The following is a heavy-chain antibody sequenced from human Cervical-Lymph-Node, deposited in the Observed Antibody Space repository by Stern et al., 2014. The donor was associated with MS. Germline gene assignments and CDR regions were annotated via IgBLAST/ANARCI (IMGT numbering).Heavy chain of an antibody. CDR2: IYWNDDK. CDR1: GFSLSTSGVG. CDR3: AHTETELSNSAPPYYYYGMDV. J-gene: IGHJ6*02. V-gene: IGHV2-5*01. Sequence: ESGPTLVKPTQTLTLTCTFSGFSLSTSGVGVGWIRQPPGKALEWLALIYWNDDKRYSPSLKSRLTITKDTSKNQVVLTMTNMDPVDTATYYCAHTETELSNSAPPYYYYGMDVWGQGTTVTVSS. D-gene: IGHD3-16*02.